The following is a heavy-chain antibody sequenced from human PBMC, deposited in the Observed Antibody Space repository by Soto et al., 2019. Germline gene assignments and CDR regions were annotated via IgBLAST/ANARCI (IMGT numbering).Heavy chain of an antibody. V-gene: IGHV6-1*01. D-gene: IGHD6-19*01. CDR1: GDSVSSNSAA. CDR3: ARDLIAVAGTDYYGMDV. Sequence: KQSPTLSLTCAISGDSVSSNSAAWNWIRQSPSRGLEWLGRTYYRSKWYNDYAVSVKSRITINPDTSKNQFSLQLNSVTPEDTAVYYCARDLIAVAGTDYYGMDVWGQGTTVTVSS. J-gene: IGHJ6*02. CDR2: TYYRSKWYN.